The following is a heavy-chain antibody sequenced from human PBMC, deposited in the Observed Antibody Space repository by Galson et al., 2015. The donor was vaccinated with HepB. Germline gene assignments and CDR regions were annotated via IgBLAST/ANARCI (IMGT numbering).Heavy chain of an antibody. J-gene: IGHJ4*02. V-gene: IGHV3-21*01. CDR1: GFIFSSYS. Sequence: SLRLSCAASGFIFSSYSMNWVRQAPGKGLEWVSSISSSSSYIYYADSVKGRFTISRDNAKNSLYLQMNSLRAEDTAVYYCAGGFYDFWSGLHDWGQGTLVTVSS. CDR3: AGGFYDFWSGLHD. CDR2: ISSSSSYI. D-gene: IGHD3-3*01.